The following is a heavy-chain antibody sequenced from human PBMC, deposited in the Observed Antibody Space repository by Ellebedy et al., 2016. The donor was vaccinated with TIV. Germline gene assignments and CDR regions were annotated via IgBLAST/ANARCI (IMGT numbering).Heavy chain of an antibody. CDR1: GFTFSSYW. V-gene: IGHV3-7*01. CDR3: AILDNSGYHKKY. D-gene: IGHD3-22*01. J-gene: IGHJ4*02. CDR2: IKQDGSEK. Sequence: GESLKISCAVSGFTFSSYWMSWVRQAPGKGLEWVANIKQDGSEKNYVDSVKGRFTISRDNAKNSMYLQMNSLRAEDTAVYYCAILDNSGYHKKYWGQGTRVTVSS.